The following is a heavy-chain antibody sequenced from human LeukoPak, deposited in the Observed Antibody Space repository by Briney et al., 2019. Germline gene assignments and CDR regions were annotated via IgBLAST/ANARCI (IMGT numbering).Heavy chain of an antibody. D-gene: IGHD3-10*01. CDR1: GGSISSTTYY. J-gene: IGHJ6*03. CDR2: IYYSGNT. CDR3: ARRVRGVINYYYYYYMDV. Sequence: KPSETLSLTCIISGGSISSTTYYSGWIRQPPGKGLEWIGTIYYSGNTYYNPSLQSRVTISVDTSKNQFSLKLSSVTAADTAVYYCARRVRGVINYYYYYYMDVWGKGTTVTISS. V-gene: IGHV4-39*07.